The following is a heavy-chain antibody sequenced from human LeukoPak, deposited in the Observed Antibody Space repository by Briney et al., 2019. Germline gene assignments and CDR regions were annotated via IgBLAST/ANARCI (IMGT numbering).Heavy chain of an antibody. CDR2: ISGNGGTT. CDR3: ATRVMIAITTRGAFHV. D-gene: IGHD3-16*01. J-gene: IGHJ3*01. V-gene: IGHV3-23*01. Sequence: GGSLRLSCAASGFTVSSNYMSWVRQAPGKGLEWVSGISGNGGTTYYADSVKGRFTISRDNSKNTLYLQVNSLRAEDTAIYYCATRVMIAITTRGAFHVWGQGTMVTVSS. CDR1: GFTVSSNY.